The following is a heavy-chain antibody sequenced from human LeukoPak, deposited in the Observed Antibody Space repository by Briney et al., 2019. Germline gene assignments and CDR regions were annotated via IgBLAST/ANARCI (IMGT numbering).Heavy chain of an antibody. D-gene: IGHD3-22*01. CDR2: ISSSSSSYI. CDR3: ARGVGTLMSSGYSV. Sequence: GGSLRLSCAASGFTFSSYSMNWVRQAPGKGLEWVSSISSSSSSYIYYAGSVKGRFNISRDNAKNSLYRQMNSLRAEDTSVYYCARGVGTLMSSGYSVWGQGTLVTVSS. CDR1: GFTFSSYS. J-gene: IGHJ4*02. V-gene: IGHV3-21*01.